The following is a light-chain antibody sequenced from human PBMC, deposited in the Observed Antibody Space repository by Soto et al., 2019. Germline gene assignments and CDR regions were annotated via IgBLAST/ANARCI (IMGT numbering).Light chain of an antibody. V-gene: IGKV1-5*03. CDR3: QHYNSYSEA. J-gene: IGKJ1*01. Sequence: DIQMTQSPSTLSASVGDRVTITCRASRTISSLLAWYQQKPGKAPKLLIYKASTLKSGVPSRFSGSGSGTEFTLTISSLQPDDFATYYCQHYNSYSEAFGQGTKVDIK. CDR1: RTISSL. CDR2: KAS.